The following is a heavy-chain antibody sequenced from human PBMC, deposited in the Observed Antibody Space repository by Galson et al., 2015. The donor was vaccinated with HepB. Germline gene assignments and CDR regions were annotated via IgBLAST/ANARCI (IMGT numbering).Heavy chain of an antibody. V-gene: IGHV3-23*01. CDR1: GFTFSSYA. Sequence: SLRLSCAASGFTFSSYAMSWVRQAPGKGLEWVSAISGSGGSTYYADSVKGRFTISRDNSKNTLYLQMNSLRAEDTAVYYCAKVETLGATKNKGFFDYWGQGTLVTVSS. D-gene: IGHD1-26*01. CDR3: AKVETLGATKNKGFFDY. CDR2: ISGSGGST. J-gene: IGHJ4*02.